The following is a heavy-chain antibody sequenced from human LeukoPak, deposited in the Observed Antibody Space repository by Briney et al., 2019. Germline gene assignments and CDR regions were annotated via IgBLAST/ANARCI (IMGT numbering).Heavy chain of an antibody. Sequence: PSETLSLTCTVSGSSLTTDHYWDWIRQPPGKGLEWIGSIYHSGTTYYNPSLKSRLTISVDTSKNQFSLKLSSVTAADTAVYYCARDKAGAATSWFDPWGQGTLVTVSS. CDR3: ARDKAGAATSWFDP. V-gene: IGHV4-38-2*02. CDR2: IYHSGTT. CDR1: GSSLTTDHY. D-gene: IGHD6-13*01. J-gene: IGHJ5*02.